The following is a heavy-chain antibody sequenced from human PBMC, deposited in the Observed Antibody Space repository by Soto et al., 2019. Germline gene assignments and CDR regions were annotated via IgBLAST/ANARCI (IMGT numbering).Heavy chain of an antibody. CDR1: GFTFSNAW. CDR3: TTTKGRIEPPTNDF. D-gene: IGHD2-8*01. Sequence: EVQLVESGGGLVKPGGSLRLSCAGSGFTFSNAWMSWVRRAPGKGLEWVGRIKSDAYGGAIDYDAPVKGRFTISRDDSKNTLFLQMNNLRAEDTAVYSCTTTKGRIEPPTNDFWGHGTSVIVSS. V-gene: IGHV3-15*01. CDR2: IKSDAYGGAI. J-gene: IGHJ4*01.